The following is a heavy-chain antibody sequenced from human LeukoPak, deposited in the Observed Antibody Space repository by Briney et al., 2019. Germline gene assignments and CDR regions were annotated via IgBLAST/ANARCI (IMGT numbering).Heavy chain of an antibody. CDR3: ARTRAAAGYSSFWFDP. D-gene: IGHD6-13*01. J-gene: IGHJ5*02. Sequence: GGSLRLSCAASGFPFSSYGMHWVRQAPGKGLEWVAFIPYDGSDKFYADSVKGRFTISRDNSKNTLYLQMNSLRAEDTAVYYCARTRAAAGYSSFWFDPWGQGTLVTVSS. V-gene: IGHV3-30*02. CDR1: GFPFSSYG. CDR2: IPYDGSDK.